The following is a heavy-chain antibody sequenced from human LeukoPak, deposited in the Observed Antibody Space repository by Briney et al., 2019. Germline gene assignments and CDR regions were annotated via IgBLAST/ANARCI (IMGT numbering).Heavy chain of an antibody. Sequence: GWSLRLSCAASGFTFSSYAMSWVRQAPGKGLEWVSGISGSGGSTYYADAVKGRFTISRDNSKNTLYLQMNSLIAQDPAVYYFAKEMAATYYYGMDVWGQGTTVTVSS. CDR1: GFTFSSYA. D-gene: IGHD1-26*01. CDR2: ISGSGGST. CDR3: AKEMAATYYYGMDV. V-gene: IGHV3-23*01. J-gene: IGHJ6*02.